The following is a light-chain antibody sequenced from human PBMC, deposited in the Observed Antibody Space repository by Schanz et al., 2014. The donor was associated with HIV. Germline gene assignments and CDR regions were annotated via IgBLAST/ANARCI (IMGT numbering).Light chain of an antibody. CDR3: CSYTTTRTYV. V-gene: IGLV2-14*03. CDR1: SGDVGSYNY. CDR2: DVS. J-gene: IGLJ1*01. Sequence: QSALTQPASVSGSPGQSISISCTGTSGDVGSYNYVSWYQQHPGKAPKLMIYDVSNRPSGVSSGYSGFKSGNTASLPISGRQAEDEDDYYCCSYTTTRTYVFGAGTKLTVI.